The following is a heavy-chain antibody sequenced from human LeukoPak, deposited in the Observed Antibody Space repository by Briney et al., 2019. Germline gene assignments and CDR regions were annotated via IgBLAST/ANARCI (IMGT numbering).Heavy chain of an antibody. CDR3: AARLGGWELLWPPLDY. Sequence: PSETLSLTCTVSGGSINSYYWSWIRQPPGKGLEWIGEINHSGSTNYNPSLKSRVTISVDTSKNQFSLKLSSVTAADTAVYYCAARLGGWELLWPPLDYWGQGTLVTVSS. J-gene: IGHJ4*02. D-gene: IGHD1-26*01. CDR1: GGSINSYY. V-gene: IGHV4-34*01. CDR2: INHSGST.